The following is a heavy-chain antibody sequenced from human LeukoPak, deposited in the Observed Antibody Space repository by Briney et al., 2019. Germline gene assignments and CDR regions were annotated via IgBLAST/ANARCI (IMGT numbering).Heavy chain of an antibody. Sequence: GGSLRLSCAASGFTVSSNYMSWVRQAPGRGLEWVSVIYSGGSTYYADSVRGRFTISRHNSKNTLYLQMNSLRAEDTAVYYCATTEDYYYYYGMDVWGQGTTVTVSS. CDR2: IYSGGST. J-gene: IGHJ6*02. CDR3: ATTEDYYYYYGMDV. CDR1: GFTVSSNY. V-gene: IGHV3-53*04.